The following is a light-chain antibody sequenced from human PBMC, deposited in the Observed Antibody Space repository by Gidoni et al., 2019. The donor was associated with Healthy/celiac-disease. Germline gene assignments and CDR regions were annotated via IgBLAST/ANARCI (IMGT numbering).Light chain of an antibody. V-gene: IGLV1-44*01. CDR1: SSNIGSNT. CDR2: SNN. Sequence: QSVLTQPHSATGTPGQRVTISGSGSSSNIGSNTVNWYQQLPGPAPKLLIDSNNQRPSGVPVRFSGSESGTSASLAISGLQSEDEADYYCASWEDSLNGYVFGTGTKVTVL. CDR3: ASWEDSLNGYV. J-gene: IGLJ1*01.